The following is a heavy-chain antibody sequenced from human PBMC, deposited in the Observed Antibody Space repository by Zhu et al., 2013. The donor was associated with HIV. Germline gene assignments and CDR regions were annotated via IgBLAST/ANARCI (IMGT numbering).Heavy chain of an antibody. CDR3: AKEITRGATGGVGVDY. Sequence: QVQLVQSGTDVKKPGASVKVSCKASGYSFTAHGINWVRQAPGQGLEWMGWISPYTGSTNYAHKFQGRVTMTTDTSTSTAYMELRSLRSDDTAVYYCAKEITRGATGGVGVDYWGQGTLVTVSS. CDR2: ISPYTGST. CDR1: GYSFTAHG. D-gene: IGHD1-26*01. J-gene: IGHJ4*01. V-gene: IGHV1-18*01.